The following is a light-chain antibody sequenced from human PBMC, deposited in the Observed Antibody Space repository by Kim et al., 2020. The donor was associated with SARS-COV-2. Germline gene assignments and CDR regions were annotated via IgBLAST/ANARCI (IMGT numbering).Light chain of an antibody. Sequence: GQSVTISCTGTSSDVGGYNYVSWYQQHPDEAPPLIIYDVTKRPSGVPERFSGSKSGNTASLTVSGLRAEDEADYYCGSYGGSDNLIFGGGTKVTVL. CDR2: DVT. CDR1: SSDVGGYNY. CDR3: GSYGGSDNLI. V-gene: IGLV2-8*01. J-gene: IGLJ2*01.